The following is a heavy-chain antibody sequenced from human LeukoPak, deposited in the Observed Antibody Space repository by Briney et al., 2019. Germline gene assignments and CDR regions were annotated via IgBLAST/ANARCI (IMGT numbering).Heavy chain of an antibody. J-gene: IGHJ4*02. CDR3: AKDSDEGY. Sequence: GGSLRLSCAASGFTFDNYAMHWVRQAPGKGLEWVSGINWNSNTIGYADSVKGRFTISRDNAKNSLYLQMNSLRAEDTALYYCAKDSDEGYWGQGTLVTVSS. V-gene: IGHV3-9*01. CDR2: INWNSNTI. CDR1: GFTFDNYA.